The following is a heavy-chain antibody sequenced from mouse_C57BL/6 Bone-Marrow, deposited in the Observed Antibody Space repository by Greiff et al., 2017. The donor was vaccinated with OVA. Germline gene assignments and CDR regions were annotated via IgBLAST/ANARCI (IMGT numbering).Heavy chain of an antibody. V-gene: IGHV14-2*01. CDR1: GFNIKDYY. D-gene: IGHD1-1*01. J-gene: IGHJ3*01. CDR2: IDPEDGET. Sequence: VQLQQSGAELVKPGASVKLSCTASGFNIKDYYMHWVKQRTEQGLEWIGRIDPEDGETKYAPKFQGKATITADKSSNTAYLQLSSLTSEDTAVYYFASHYYGSSSWFAYWGQGTLVTVSA. CDR3: ASHYYGSSSWFAY.